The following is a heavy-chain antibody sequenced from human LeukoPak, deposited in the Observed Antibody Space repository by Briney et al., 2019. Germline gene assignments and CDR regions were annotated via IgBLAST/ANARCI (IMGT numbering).Heavy chain of an antibody. CDR3: ARAGAYSSSWYDY. CDR2: IIPIFGTA. CDR1: GGTFSSYA. J-gene: IGHJ4*02. D-gene: IGHD6-13*01. V-gene: IGHV1-69*05. Sequence: SVKVSCKASGGTFSSYAISWVRQAPGQGLEWMGGIIPIFGTANYAQKFQGRVTITTDESMSTAYMELSSLRSEDTAVYYCARAGAYSSSWYDYWGQGTLVTVSS.